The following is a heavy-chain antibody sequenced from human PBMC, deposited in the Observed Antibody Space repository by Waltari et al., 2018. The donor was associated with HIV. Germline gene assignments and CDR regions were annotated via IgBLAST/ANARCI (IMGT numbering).Heavy chain of an antibody. D-gene: IGHD2-21*02. J-gene: IGHJ6*02. CDR3: ASIAYCGGDCYPRGMDV. CDR1: GFTVSSNY. CDR2: IYRGGST. Sequence: EVQLVESGGGLVQPGGSLRLSCAASGFTVSSNYMSWVRQAPGKGLEWFSVIYRGGSTYYADSVKGRFTISRDKSKNTLYLQMNSLRAEDTAVYYCASIAYCGGDCYPRGMDVWGQGTTVTVSS. V-gene: IGHV3-66*01.